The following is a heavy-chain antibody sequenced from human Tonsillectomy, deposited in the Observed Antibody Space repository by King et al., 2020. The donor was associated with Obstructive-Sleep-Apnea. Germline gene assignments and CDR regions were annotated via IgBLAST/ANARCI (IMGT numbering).Heavy chain of an antibody. CDR1: GGSISSYY. CDR2: IYYSGST. D-gene: IGHD6-13*01. CDR3: ARVGAVAAAALDYYYYGMDV. J-gene: IGHJ6*02. V-gene: IGHV4-59*01. Sequence: VQLQESGPGLVKPSETLSLTCTVSGGSISSYYWSWIRQPPGKGLEWMGYIYYSGSTNYNPSLKVRVTISVDTAKNQFSLKLSSVTAGDTAVYYCARVGAVAAAALDYYYYGMDVWGQGTTVTVSS.